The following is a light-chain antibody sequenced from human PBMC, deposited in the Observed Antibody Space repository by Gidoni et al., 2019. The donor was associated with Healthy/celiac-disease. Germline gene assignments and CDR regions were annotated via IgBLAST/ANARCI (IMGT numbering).Light chain of an antibody. J-gene: IGKJ2*01. V-gene: IGKV3-20*01. CDR2: GAS. CDR3: QQYGSSPGYT. Sequence: EIVLTQSPGTLSLSPGERATLSCRASQSVSSSYLAWYQQKPGQAPRLLIYGASSRATGIPDRFSGGGSGTDFTLTIGRLEPEDFAVYYCQQYGSSPGYTFGQGTKLEIK. CDR1: QSVSSSY.